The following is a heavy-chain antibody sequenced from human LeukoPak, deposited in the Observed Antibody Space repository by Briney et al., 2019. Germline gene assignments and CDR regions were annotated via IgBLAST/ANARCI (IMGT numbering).Heavy chain of an antibody. J-gene: IGHJ4*02. CDR3: AKENPVGGTNYFDY. CDR2: ITGNSDNT. D-gene: IGHD1-26*01. CDR1: GFIFSTYP. V-gene: IGHV3-23*01. Sequence: GGSLRLSCAASGFIFSTYPMSWARQAPGKGLEWVSAITGNSDNTYYADSVKGRFTISRDNSKNALSLQMNSLRVEDTAVYYCAKENPVGGTNYFDYWGQGTLVTVSS.